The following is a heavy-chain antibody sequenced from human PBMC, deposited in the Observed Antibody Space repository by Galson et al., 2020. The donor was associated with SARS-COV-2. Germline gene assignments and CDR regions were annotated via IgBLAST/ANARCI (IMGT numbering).Heavy chain of an antibody. CDR3: ARLRYGEYAQEAFDI. J-gene: IGHJ3*02. CDR2: LSHSGGT. Sequence: SETLSLTCAVSGTSIRSGSYSWNWIRQPPGKGLEWTGYLSHSGGTYYNPSLKSRVTISGDRSKNQFSLRLGSVTAADSAVYYCARLRYGEYAQEAFDIWGPGTRVTVAS. D-gene: IGHD4-17*01. CDR1: GTSIRSGSYS. V-gene: IGHV4-30-2*01.